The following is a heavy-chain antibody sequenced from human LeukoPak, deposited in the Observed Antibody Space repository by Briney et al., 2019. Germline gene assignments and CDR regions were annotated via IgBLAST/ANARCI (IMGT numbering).Heavy chain of an antibody. Sequence: GXLRLSCAASGFTFSGSAMHWVRQASGKGVEWVGRIRSKAKSYATAYAASGKGRFTITREESKNTAYLQMNSLKTEDTAVYYCTMIGFDYWGQGTLVTVSS. CDR2: IRSKAKSYAT. D-gene: IGHD3-22*01. V-gene: IGHV3-73*01. CDR3: TMIGFDY. J-gene: IGHJ4*02. CDR1: GFTFSGSA.